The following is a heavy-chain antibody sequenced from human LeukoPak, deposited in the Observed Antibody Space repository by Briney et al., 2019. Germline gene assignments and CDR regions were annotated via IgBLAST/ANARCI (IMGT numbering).Heavy chain of an antibody. CDR2: NT. CDR1: GYSFNNYG. Sequence: ASVKVSCKASGYSFNNYGITWVRQAPGQGLEWMGYNTNYARKFQGRVTMTTDTSTSTAYMELRSLRSDDTAVYYCARGGGRKHDYWGQGTLVTVSS. CDR3: ARGGGRKHDY. J-gene: IGHJ4*02. V-gene: IGHV1-18*01. D-gene: IGHD3-10*01.